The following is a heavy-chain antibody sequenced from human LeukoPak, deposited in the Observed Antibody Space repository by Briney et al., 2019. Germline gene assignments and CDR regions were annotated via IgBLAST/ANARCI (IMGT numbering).Heavy chain of an antibody. J-gene: IGHJ6*03. CDR1: GYTLTELS. CDR2: FDPEDGET. D-gene: IGHD6-13*01. CDR3: ATVSRGAAGTLGYYYYYMDV. V-gene: IGHV1-24*01. Sequence: ASVKVSCKVSGYTLTELSMHWVRQAPGKGLEWMGGFDPEDGETIYAQKFQGRVTMTEDTSTDTAYMELSSLRSEDTAVYYCATVSRGAAGTLGYYYYYMDVWGKGTTVTVSS.